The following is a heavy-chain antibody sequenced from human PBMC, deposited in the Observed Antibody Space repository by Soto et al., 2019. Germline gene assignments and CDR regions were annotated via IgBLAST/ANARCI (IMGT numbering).Heavy chain of an antibody. CDR1: GGTFSSYA. CDR2: IIPIFGTA. D-gene: IGHD1-26*01. V-gene: IGHV1-69*01. CDR3: AGYSGSYYRGDY. J-gene: IGHJ4*02. Sequence: QVQLVQSGAEVKKPGSSVKVSCKASGGTFSSYAISWVRQAPGQGLEWMGGIIPIFGTANYAQKFQGRVKITADESTSTDDMELSSVRYEDTAVYYCAGYSGSYYRGDYWGQGTLVTVS.